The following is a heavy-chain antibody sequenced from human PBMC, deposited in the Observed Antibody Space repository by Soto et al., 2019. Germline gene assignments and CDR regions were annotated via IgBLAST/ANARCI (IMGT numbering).Heavy chain of an antibody. Sequence: SVKVSCKASGGTFSSYAISWVGQAPGQGLEWMGGIIPIFGTANYAQKFQGRVTITADESTSTAYMGLSSLRSEDTAVYYCATYRSSTSCSPTYYYYGMDVWGQGTTVTVSS. J-gene: IGHJ6*02. CDR1: GGTFSSYA. CDR2: IIPIFGTA. CDR3: ATYRSSTSCSPTYYYYGMDV. V-gene: IGHV1-69*13. D-gene: IGHD2-2*01.